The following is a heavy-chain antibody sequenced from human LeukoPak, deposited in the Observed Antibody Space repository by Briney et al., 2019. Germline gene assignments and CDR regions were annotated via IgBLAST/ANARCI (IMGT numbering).Heavy chain of an antibody. CDR2: IDSSSNYT. CDR3: ARDSALYSSISFYLDY. J-gene: IGHJ4*02. V-gene: IGHV3-21*01. Sequence: PGGCERLSCTASGFTFSSYATNWVRQAPGKGLEWVSSIDSSSNYTYYADSVQGRFTISRDNAKKSLSLQVNSLRAEDTAVYYCARDSALYSSISFYLDYWGQGTLVTVSS. CDR1: GFTFSSYA. D-gene: IGHD6-13*01.